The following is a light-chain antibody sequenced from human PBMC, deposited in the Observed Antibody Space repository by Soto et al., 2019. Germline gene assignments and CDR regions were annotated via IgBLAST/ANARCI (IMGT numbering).Light chain of an antibody. CDR1: QSISSW. CDR3: QQYNSNLWT. J-gene: IGKJ1*01. CDR2: KAS. Sequence: DIQMTQSPSTLSASVGDRVTITCRASQSISSWLAWYQQKPGKAPKLLIYKASSLESGVPSRFSGSGSGTEFTLTISSLQPDDLATYYCQQYNSNLWTFGQGTKVDIK. V-gene: IGKV1-5*03.